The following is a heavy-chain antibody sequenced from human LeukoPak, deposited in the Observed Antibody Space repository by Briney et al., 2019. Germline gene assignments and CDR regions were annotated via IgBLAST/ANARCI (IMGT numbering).Heavy chain of an antibody. CDR1: DGSFSGYY. V-gene: IGHV4-34*01. D-gene: IGHD3-22*01. Sequence: SETLSLTCAVYDGSFSGYYWSWIRQPPGKGLEWIGEINHSGSTNYNPSLKSRVTISVDTSKNQSSLKLNSVTAADTAMYYCARYSGYYLSYFDYWGQGTLVTVSS. CDR2: INHSGST. J-gene: IGHJ4*02. CDR3: ARYSGYYLSYFDY.